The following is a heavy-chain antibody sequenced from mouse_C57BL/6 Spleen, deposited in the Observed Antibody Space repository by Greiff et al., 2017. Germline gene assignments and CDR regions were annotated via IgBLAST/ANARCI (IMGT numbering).Heavy chain of an antibody. Sequence: VQLQQPGAELVKPGASVKMSCKASGYTFTSYWITWVKQRPGQGLEWIGDIYPGSGSTNYNEKFKSKATLTVDTSYSPAYMQLSRLTSEDSSVYCCATYYYNDGFAYWGQGTLVTVSA. CDR1: GYTFTSYW. CDR3: ATYYYNDGFAY. D-gene: IGHD1-1*01. V-gene: IGHV1-55*01. J-gene: IGHJ3*01. CDR2: IYPGSGST.